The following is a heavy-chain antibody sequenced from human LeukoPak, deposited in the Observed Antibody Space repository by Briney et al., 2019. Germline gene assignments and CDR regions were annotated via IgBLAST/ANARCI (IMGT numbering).Heavy chain of an antibody. V-gene: IGHV3-73*01. D-gene: IGHD3-22*01. CDR1: GFTLSDSA. CDR3: THYYDSSGYYGAFDI. Sequence: GGSLRLSCAASGFTLSDSAMHWVRQASGKGLEWVGRIRNKAKSYATAYAESVKGRFTISRDDSKNTAYLQMNSLKTEDTAVYYCTHYYDSSGYYGAFDIWGQGTMVTVSS. CDR2: IRNKAKSYAT. J-gene: IGHJ3*02.